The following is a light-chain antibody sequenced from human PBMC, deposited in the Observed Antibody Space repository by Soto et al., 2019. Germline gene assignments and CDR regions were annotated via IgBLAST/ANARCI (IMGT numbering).Light chain of an antibody. Sequence: QSALTQPASVSGSPGQSITISCTGTTSDVGGYNFVSWYQHHPGKAPKLLIFEVTSRPSGVSSRFSGRKSGNTASLTISGLQAGDKADYYCSSYTASTTLVVFGGGTKLTVL. J-gene: IGLJ3*02. CDR1: TSDVGGYNF. CDR3: SSYTASTTLVV. V-gene: IGLV2-14*01. CDR2: EVT.